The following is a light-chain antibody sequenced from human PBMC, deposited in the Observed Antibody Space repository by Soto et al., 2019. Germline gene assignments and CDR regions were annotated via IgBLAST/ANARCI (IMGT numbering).Light chain of an antibody. CDR1: QGISSY. J-gene: IGKJ4*01. Sequence: IQLTQSPSSLSASVGDRVTITCRASQGISSYLGWYQQKPGKAPNLLIYDASTLHSGVPSRFSGGGSGTDFTLTVSNLKPEDFATNNCQQVNVYPSTFGGGTKVEIK. CDR2: DAS. CDR3: QQVNVYPST. V-gene: IGKV1-9*01.